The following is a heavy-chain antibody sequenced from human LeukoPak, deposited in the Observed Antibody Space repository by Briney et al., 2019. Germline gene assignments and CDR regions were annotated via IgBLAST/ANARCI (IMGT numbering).Heavy chain of an antibody. CDR1: GYTFTSYG. D-gene: IGHD3-10*01. CDR3: ARATTMVRGVIITNWFDP. V-gene: IGHV1-18*01. Sequence: GASMKVSCKASGYTFTSYGISWVRQAPGQGLEWMGWISAYNGNTNYAQKLQGRVTMTTDTSTSTAYMELRSLRSDDTAVYYCARATTMVRGVIITNWFDPWGQGTLVTVSS. CDR2: ISAYNGNT. J-gene: IGHJ5*02.